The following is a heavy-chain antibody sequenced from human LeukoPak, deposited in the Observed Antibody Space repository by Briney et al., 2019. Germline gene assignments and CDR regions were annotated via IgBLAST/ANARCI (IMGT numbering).Heavy chain of an antibody. CDR3: ARVIHGYSYGD. V-gene: IGHV3-21*01. CDR2: ISSSSSYI. CDR1: GFTFSSYS. J-gene: IGHJ4*02. Sequence: GGSLRLSCAASGFTFSSYSMNWVRQAPGKGLEWVSSISSSSSYIYYADSVKGRFTISRDNAKNSLYLQMNSLRAEDTAAYRCARVIHGYSYGDWGQGTLVTVSS. D-gene: IGHD5-18*01.